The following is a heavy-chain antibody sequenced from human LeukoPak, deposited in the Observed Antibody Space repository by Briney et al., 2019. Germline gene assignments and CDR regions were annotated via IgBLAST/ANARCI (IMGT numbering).Heavy chain of an antibody. CDR2: INHSGST. CDR3: ARGGMVDLDY. V-gene: IGHV4-34*01. D-gene: IGHD1-26*01. J-gene: IGHJ4*02. Sequence: SETLSLTCAVYGGSFSGYYWSWIRQPPGKGLEWIGEINHSGSTNYNPSLKSRVTISVDTSKNQFSLKLSSVTAADTAVYYCARGGMVDLDYWGQGTLVTVPS. CDR1: GGSFSGYY.